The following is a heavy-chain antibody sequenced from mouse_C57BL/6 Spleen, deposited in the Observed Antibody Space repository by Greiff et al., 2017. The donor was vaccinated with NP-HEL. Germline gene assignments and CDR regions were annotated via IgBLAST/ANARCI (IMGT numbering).Heavy chain of an antibody. CDR1: GYTFTDYN. Sequence: EVQLQQSGPELVKPGASVKIPCKASGYTFTDYNMDWVKQSHGKSLEWIGDINPNNGGTIYNQKFKGKATLTVDKSSSTAYMELRSLTSEDTAVYYCALITTVVARYFDVWGTGTTVTVSS. CDR3: ALITTVVARYFDV. CDR2: INPNNGGT. J-gene: IGHJ1*03. V-gene: IGHV1-18*01. D-gene: IGHD1-1*01.